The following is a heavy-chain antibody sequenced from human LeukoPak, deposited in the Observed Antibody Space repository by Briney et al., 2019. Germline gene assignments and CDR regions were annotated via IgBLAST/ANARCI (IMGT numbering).Heavy chain of an antibody. Sequence: ASVKVSCKASGYTSTSYGISWVRQAPGQGLEWMGWISAYNGNTNYAQKLQGRVTMTTDTSTSTAYMELRSLRSDDTAVYYCAREGYYGSGSAYYFDYWGQGTLVTVSS. CDR3: AREGYYGSGSAYYFDY. J-gene: IGHJ4*02. CDR2: ISAYNGNT. CDR1: GYTSTSYG. D-gene: IGHD3-10*01. V-gene: IGHV1-18*01.